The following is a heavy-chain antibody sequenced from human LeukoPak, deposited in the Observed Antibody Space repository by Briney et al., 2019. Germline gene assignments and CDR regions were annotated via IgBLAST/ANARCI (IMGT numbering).Heavy chain of an antibody. J-gene: IGHJ4*02. V-gene: IGHV1-2*02. Sequence: ASVKVSCKASAYTFTGYYMHWVRQAPGPGLEWMGWINPNSGGTNYAQKFQGRVTMTRDTSISTAYMELSRLRSDDTAVYYCARIAVAGYFDYWGQGTLVTVSS. CDR2: INPNSGGT. CDR3: ARIAVAGYFDY. CDR1: AYTFTGYY. D-gene: IGHD6-19*01.